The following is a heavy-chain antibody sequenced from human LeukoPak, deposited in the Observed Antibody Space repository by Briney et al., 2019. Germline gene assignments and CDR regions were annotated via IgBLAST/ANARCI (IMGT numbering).Heavy chain of an antibody. CDR1: GGSFSGYY. CDR2: INHSGST. D-gene: IGHD3/OR15-3a*01. J-gene: IGHJ6*03. Sequence: PSETLSLTCAVYGGSFSGYYWSWIRQPPGKGLEWIGEINHSGSTNYNPSLKSRVTISVDTSKNQFSLKLSSVTAADTAVYYCARVRLSFGRVYYYYYMDVWGKGTTVTVSS. CDR3: ARVRLSFGRVYYYYYMDV. V-gene: IGHV4-34*01.